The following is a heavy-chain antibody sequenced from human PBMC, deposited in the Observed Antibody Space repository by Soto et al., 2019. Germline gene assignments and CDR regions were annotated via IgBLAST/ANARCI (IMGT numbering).Heavy chain of an antibody. V-gene: IGHV4-39*01. J-gene: IGHJ4*02. CDR3: ARHPLSNSGRRFPGEDFQE. D-gene: IGHD5-12*01. CDR1: GGSISSTSDY. CDR2: IFYSGNT. Sequence: PSETLSLTCSVSGGSISSTSDYWAWIRQPPGKGLEWIASIFYSGNTYYSPPLKSRVTISVDTSKNQVSLKLTSVTAADTAIYYWARHPLSNSGRRFPGEDFQEWGRGTLVTVSS.